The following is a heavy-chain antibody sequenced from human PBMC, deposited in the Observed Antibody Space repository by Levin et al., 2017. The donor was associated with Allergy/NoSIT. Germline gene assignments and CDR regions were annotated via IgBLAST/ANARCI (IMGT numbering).Heavy chain of an antibody. CDR2: ISSSSSTI. J-gene: IGHJ4*02. CDR3: ASGSGSSWYRGQIDY. V-gene: IGHV3-48*01. Sequence: GGSLRLSCAASGFTFSSYSMNWVRQAPGKGLEWVSYISSSSSTIYYADSVKGRFTISRDNAKNSLYLQMNSLRAEDTAVYYCASGSGSSWYRGQIDYWGQGTLVTVSS. D-gene: IGHD6-13*01. CDR1: GFTFSSYS.